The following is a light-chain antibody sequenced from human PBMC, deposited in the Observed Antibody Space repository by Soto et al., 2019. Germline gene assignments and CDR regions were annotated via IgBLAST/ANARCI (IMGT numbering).Light chain of an antibody. Sequence: PGERATLSCRASQSVSSRSLAWYQKKPGQAPRLLIYGASSRATGIPDRFGGSGSGTDFTLTISRLEPEDFAEYYCQQYGSSPLTFGGGTKVDIK. J-gene: IGKJ4*01. CDR1: QSVSSRS. V-gene: IGKV3-20*01. CDR2: GAS. CDR3: QQYGSSPLT.